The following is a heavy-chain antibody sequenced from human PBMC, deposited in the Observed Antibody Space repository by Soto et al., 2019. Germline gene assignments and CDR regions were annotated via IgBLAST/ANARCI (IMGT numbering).Heavy chain of an antibody. CDR1: GFTFSVYA. D-gene: IGHD6-13*01. CDR3: AAAGAGTFEL. Sequence: PGGSLRLSCAASGFTFSVYAMSWVRQAPGKGLEWVSTVSGSGSSAYYADSVRGRFTASRDNSKNTLDLQMNSLRAEDTALYYCAAAGAGTFELWGQGTMVTVSS. J-gene: IGHJ3*01. CDR2: VSGSGSSA. V-gene: IGHV3-23*01.